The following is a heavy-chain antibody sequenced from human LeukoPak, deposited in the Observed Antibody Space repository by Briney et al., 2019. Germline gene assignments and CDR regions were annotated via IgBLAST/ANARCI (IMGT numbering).Heavy chain of an antibody. D-gene: IGHD2-2*02. CDR1: GFTFSSYG. V-gene: IGHV3-30*18. J-gene: IGHJ4*02. Sequence: GGSLRLSCAASGFTFSSYGMHRVRQAPGKGLEWVAVISYDGSNKYYADSVKGRFTISRDNSKNTLYLQMNSLRAEDTAVYYCAKEEAHGYCSSSSCYKAGYYFDYWGQGTLVTVSS. CDR2: ISYDGSNK. CDR3: AKEEAHGYCSSSSCYKAGYYFDY.